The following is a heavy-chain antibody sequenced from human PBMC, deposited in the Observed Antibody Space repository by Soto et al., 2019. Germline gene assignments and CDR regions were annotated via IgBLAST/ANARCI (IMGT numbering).Heavy chain of an antibody. CDR2: ISWNSGSI. CDR1: GFTFDDYA. J-gene: IGHJ4*02. V-gene: IGHV3-9*01. CDR3: EKTPSLVLYRSGWYYFDE. D-gene: IGHD6-19*01. Sequence: GRSMRLSCAASGFTFDDYAMHWVRQAPGKGLEWVSGISWNSGSIGYADSVKGRFTISRDNAKNSLYLQMNSLRAEDTALYYCEKTPSLVLYRSGWYYFDEWGQGTLVTVSS.